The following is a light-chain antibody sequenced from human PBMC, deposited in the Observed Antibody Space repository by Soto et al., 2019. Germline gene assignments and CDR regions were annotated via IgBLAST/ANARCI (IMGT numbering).Light chain of an antibody. V-gene: IGLV2-14*01. Sequence: QPASVSGSPGQSITISCTGTSSDIGSHDYVSWYQHHPGKAPKLIIYEVTNRPSGVSDRFSGSKSGSTASLTISGLQAEDEADYHCTSYTSNTALVFGTGTKLTVL. J-gene: IGLJ1*01. CDR2: EVT. CDR1: SSDIGSHDY. CDR3: TSYTSNTALV.